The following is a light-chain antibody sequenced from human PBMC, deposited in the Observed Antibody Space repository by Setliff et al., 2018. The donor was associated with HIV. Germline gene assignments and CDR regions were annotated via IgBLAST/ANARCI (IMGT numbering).Light chain of an antibody. CDR1: SSDVGGYYS. J-gene: IGLJ1*01. Sequence: QSVLTQPASVSGSPGQSITISCTGISSDVGGYYSVSWYQQHPGKAPKLMIYDVINRPSGVSNRFSGSRSGNTASLTISGLQFEDEADYYCSSYTTSSTLYVFGPGTKVTVL. CDR2: DVI. CDR3: SSYTTSSTLYV. V-gene: IGLV2-14*03.